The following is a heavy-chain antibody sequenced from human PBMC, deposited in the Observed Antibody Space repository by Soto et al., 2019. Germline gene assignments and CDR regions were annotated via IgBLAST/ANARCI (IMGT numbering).Heavy chain of an antibody. V-gene: IGHV4-39*01. Sequence: SETLSLTCTVSGGSINSSSYYWGWIRQPPGKGLEWIGSIYYSGSTYYNPSLKSRVTISVDTSKNQFSLKLSSVTAADTAVYYCARHHWLLYYFDYWGQGTLVTVSS. CDR1: GGSINSSSYY. CDR3: ARHHWLLYYFDY. J-gene: IGHJ4*02. CDR2: IYYSGST. D-gene: IGHD3-9*01.